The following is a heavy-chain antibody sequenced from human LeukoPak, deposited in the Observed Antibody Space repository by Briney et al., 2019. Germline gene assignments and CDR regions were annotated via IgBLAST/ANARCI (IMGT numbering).Heavy chain of an antibody. J-gene: IGHJ3*02. CDR2: IYSGGST. CDR3: ARDLGTGDGHKDPYDAFDI. Sequence: GGSLRLSCAASGFTFSSYAMSWVRQAPGMGLEWVSVIYSGGSTYYADSVKGRFTISRDTSKNTLYLQMNSLRAEDTAVYYCARDLGTGDGHKDPYDAFDIWGQGTMVTVSS. D-gene: IGHD2-8*02. V-gene: IGHV3-66*01. CDR1: GFTFSSYA.